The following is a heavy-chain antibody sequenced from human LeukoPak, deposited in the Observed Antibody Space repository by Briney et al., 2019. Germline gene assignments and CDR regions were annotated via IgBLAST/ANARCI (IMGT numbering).Heavy chain of an antibody. V-gene: IGHV3-33*01. D-gene: IGHD1-1*01. CDR2: IWYDGSNK. Sequence: GGSLRLSCAASGFTFSSYAMHWVRQAPGKGLEWVAVIWYDGSNKYYADSVKGRFTISRDHSKNTLYLQMKSLRAEDTAVYYCARPRTGTWTGDFDYWGQGTLVTVSS. CDR3: ARPRTGTWTGDFDY. J-gene: IGHJ4*02. CDR1: GFTFSSYA.